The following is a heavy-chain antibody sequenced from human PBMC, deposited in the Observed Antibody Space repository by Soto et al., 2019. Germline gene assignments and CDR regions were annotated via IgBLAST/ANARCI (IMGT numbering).Heavy chain of an antibody. CDR2: INWNGGST. CDR1: GFTFDDYG. D-gene: IGHD1-26*01. Sequence: PGGSLRLSCAASGFTFDDYGMSWVRQAPGKGLEWVSGINWNGGSTGYADSVKGRFTISRDNAKNSLYLQMNSLRAEDTAFYYCASGIVGATTYGMDVWGQGTTVTVSS. CDR3: ASGIVGATTYGMDV. V-gene: IGHV3-20*04. J-gene: IGHJ6*02.